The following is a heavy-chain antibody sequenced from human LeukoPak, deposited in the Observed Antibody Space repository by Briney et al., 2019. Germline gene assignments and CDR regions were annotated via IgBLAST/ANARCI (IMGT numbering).Heavy chain of an antibody. V-gene: IGHV3-7*01. CDR2: IKQDGSEK. D-gene: IGHD3-10*01. CDR3: AKRGGLGFGAEYYFDY. J-gene: IGHJ4*02. Sequence: GGSLRLSCAASEFTFSSYGMHWVRQAPGKGLEWVANIKQDGSEKYYVDSVKGRFTISRDNAKNSLYLQMNSLRAEDTAVYYCAKRGGLGFGAEYYFDYWGQGTLVTVSS. CDR1: EFTFSSYG.